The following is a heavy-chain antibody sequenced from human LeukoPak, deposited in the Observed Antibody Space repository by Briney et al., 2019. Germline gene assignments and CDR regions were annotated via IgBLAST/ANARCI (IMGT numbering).Heavy chain of an antibody. J-gene: IGHJ5*02. CDR2: TYYRSKWYN. CDR3: ARDSIVSEQLAPLTRLQFDP. Sequence: SQTLSLTCAISGDSVSSNSAAWNWIRQSPSRGLEWLGRTYYRSKWYNDYAVSVKSRITINPDTSKNQFSLQLNSVTPEDTAVYYCARDSIVSEQLAPLTRLQFDPWGQGTLVTVSS. D-gene: IGHD6-13*01. CDR1: GDSVSSNSAA. V-gene: IGHV6-1*01.